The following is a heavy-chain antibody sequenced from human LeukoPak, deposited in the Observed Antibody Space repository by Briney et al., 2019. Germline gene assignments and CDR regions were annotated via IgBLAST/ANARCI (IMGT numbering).Heavy chain of an antibody. Sequence: PGGSLRLSCAASGFTFSFYSMNWVRQAPGKGLEWLSYIRRSGDAIFYADSVKGRFTISRDNAKNLLFLQMNSLRDEDTAVYYRARDDGQGEARNAFDVWGQGTMVTVSS. CDR2: IRRSGDAI. CDR3: ARDDGQGEARNAFDV. V-gene: IGHV3-48*02. D-gene: IGHD3-16*01. J-gene: IGHJ3*01. CDR1: GFTFSFYS.